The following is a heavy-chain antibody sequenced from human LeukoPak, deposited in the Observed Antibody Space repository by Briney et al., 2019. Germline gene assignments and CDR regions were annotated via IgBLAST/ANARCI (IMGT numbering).Heavy chain of an antibody. CDR1: GGSISSYY. Sequence: SETLSLTCTVSGGSISSYYWSWIRQPPGKGLEWIGYIYTSGSTNYNPSLKSRVTISVDTSKNQFSLKLSSVTAADTAVYYCAGVVVLDYYYYYMGVWGKETTLTVSS. J-gene: IGHJ6*03. CDR3: AGVVVLDYYYYYMGV. V-gene: IGHV4-4*09. CDR2: IYTSGST. D-gene: IGHD3-22*01.